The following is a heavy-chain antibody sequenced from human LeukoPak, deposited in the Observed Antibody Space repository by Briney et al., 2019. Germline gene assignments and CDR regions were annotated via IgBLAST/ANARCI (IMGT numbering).Heavy chain of an antibody. CDR1: GFTFSSYW. D-gene: IGHD6-19*01. Sequence: GGSLRLSCSASGFTFSSYWMSWVRQAPGKGLEWVANINQDGSVKYHVDSVKGRFTISRDNARNSLYLQMNSLRAEDTAVYYCARDRYGSGRFDYWGQGTLVTVSS. CDR3: ARDRYGSGRFDY. CDR2: INQDGSVK. V-gene: IGHV3-7*01. J-gene: IGHJ4*02.